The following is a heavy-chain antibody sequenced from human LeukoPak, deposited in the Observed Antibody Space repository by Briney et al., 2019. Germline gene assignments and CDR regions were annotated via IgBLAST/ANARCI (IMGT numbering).Heavy chain of an antibody. CDR3: ARANGQLWTTPDY. CDR2: ISYDGSKK. CDR1: GFTFSSYG. Sequence: PGRSLRLSCAASGFTFSSYGMHWVRQPQGEGREWVAVISYDGSKKSSAESVKGRFTISRDNSKNTLYLQMNSLRPEDTAVYFCARANGQLWTTPDYWGQGTLVTISS. J-gene: IGHJ4*02. V-gene: IGHV3-30*03. D-gene: IGHD5-18*01.